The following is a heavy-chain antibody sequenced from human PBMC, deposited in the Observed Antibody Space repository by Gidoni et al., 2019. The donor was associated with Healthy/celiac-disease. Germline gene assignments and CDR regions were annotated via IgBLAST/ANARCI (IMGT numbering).Heavy chain of an antibody. D-gene: IGHD1-26*01. CDR3: TSSLQWELATYFDY. V-gene: IGHV3-49*04. Sequence: ESGGGLVQPGRSLRLSCTASGFTFGDYAMSWVRQAPGKGLEWVGFIRSKAYGGTTEYAASVKGRFTISRDDSKSIAYLQMNSLKTEDTAVYYFTSSLQWELATYFDYWGQGTLVTVSS. CDR2: IRSKAYGGTT. J-gene: IGHJ4*02. CDR1: GFTFGDYA.